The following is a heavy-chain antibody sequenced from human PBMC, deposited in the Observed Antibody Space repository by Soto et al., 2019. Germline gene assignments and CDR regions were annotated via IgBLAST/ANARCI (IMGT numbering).Heavy chain of an antibody. V-gene: IGHV5-10-1*01. CDR2: IDPSDSQT. CDR1: GYSFAGYW. Sequence: PGESLKISRKGSGYSFAGYWITGVRQMPGKGLEWMGRIDPSDSQTYYSPSFRGRFTISRDNSKNTLYLQMNSLRAEDTAVYYCARDVSGLYWFDPWGQGTLVTVSS. CDR3: ARDVSGLYWFDP. J-gene: IGHJ5*02.